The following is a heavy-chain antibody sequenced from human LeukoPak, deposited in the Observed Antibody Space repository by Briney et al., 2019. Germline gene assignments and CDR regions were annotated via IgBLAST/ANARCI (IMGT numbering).Heavy chain of an antibody. CDR1: GGSISSGGYY. Sequence: SQTLSLTCTVSGGSISSGGYYWRWIRQHPGKGLEWIGYIYYSGSTYYNPSLKSRVTISVDTSKNQFSLKLSSVTAADTAVYYCARASTISFAFDIWGQGTMVTVSS. V-gene: IGHV4-31*03. CDR2: IYYSGST. D-gene: IGHD5/OR15-5a*01. CDR3: ARASTISFAFDI. J-gene: IGHJ3*02.